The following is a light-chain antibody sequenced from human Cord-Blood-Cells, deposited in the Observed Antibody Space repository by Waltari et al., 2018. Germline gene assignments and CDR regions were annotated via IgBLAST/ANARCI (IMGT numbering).Light chain of an antibody. CDR1: QGISSY. Sequence: DIQMTQPPSSLSASVGDRVTITCRASQGISSYLNWYQQKPGKAPKLLIYAASSLQSGVPSRFSGSGSGTDFTLTISSLQPEDFATYYCQQSYSTPQTFGQGTKVEIK. J-gene: IGKJ1*01. V-gene: IGKV1-39*01. CDR3: QQSYSTPQT. CDR2: AAS.